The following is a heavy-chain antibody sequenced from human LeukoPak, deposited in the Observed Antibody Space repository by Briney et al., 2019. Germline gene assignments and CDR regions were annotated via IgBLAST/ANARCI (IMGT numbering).Heavy chain of an antibody. Sequence: SETLSLTCAVSGGSISSSNWWSWVRQPPGKGLEWIGEIYHSGSTNYNPSLKSRVTISVDKSKNQFSLKLSSVTPEDTAVYYCARALTGDNRFDYWGQGTLVTVSS. J-gene: IGHJ4*02. CDR2: IYHSGST. CDR3: ARALTGDNRFDY. V-gene: IGHV4-4*02. CDR1: GGSISSSNW. D-gene: IGHD7-27*01.